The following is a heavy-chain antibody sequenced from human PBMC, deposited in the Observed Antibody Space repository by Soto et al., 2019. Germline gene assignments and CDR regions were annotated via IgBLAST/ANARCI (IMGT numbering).Heavy chain of an antibody. CDR1: GYTFTSYA. D-gene: IGHD3-10*01. CDR3: ARATFPGSGSYLF. J-gene: IGHJ4*02. CDR2: INACNGNT. Sequence: QVQLVQSGAEVKKPGASVKVSCKASGYTFTSYAMHWVRQAPGQRREWMGWINACNGNTKYSQKFQRRVTITRDTSASTAYMELSSLRSEDTAVYYCARATFPGSGSYLFWGQGTLVTVSS. V-gene: IGHV1-3*01.